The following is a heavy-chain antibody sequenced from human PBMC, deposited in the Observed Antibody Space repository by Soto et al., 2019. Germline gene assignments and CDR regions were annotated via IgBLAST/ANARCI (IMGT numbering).Heavy chain of an antibody. V-gene: IGHV1-3*01. J-gene: IGHJ4*02. Sequence: EASVKVSCKASGYTFTSYAMHWVRQAPGQRLEWMGWINAGNGNTKYSQKFQGRVTITADESTSTAYMELSSLRSEDTAVYYCARESRYCSGGSCYFLPGIDYWGQGTLVTVSS. D-gene: IGHD2-15*01. CDR3: ARESRYCSGGSCYFLPGIDY. CDR1: GYTFTSYA. CDR2: INAGNGNT.